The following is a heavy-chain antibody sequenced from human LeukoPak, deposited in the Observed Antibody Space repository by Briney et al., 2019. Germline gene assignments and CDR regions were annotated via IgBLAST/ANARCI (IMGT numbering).Heavy chain of an antibody. V-gene: IGHV3-30*03. Sequence: PGGSLRLSCAASGFTFSSYAMHWVRQAPGKGLEWVAIISSDGSQKFYADSVKGRFTISRDNSKNTLYLQMDSLRAEDTAVYYCAREVDYVFDFRGQGTLVTVSS. CDR2: ISSDGSQK. D-gene: IGHD4-17*01. CDR3: AREVDYVFDF. CDR1: GFTFSSYA. J-gene: IGHJ4*02.